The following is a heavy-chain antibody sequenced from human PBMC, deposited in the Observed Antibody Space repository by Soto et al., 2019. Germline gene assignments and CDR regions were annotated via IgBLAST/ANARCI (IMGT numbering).Heavy chain of an antibody. D-gene: IGHD5-18*01. CDR1: GFTFSSYA. Sequence: EVQLLESGGGLVQPGGSLRLSCAASGFTFSSYAMSWVRQAPGKGLEWVSAISGSGGSTYYADSVKCRFTISRDNSKNTLYLQMNSLRAEDTAVYYCAKGDTAMVGIGYWGQGTLVTVSS. V-gene: IGHV3-23*01. CDR3: AKGDTAMVGIGY. J-gene: IGHJ4*02. CDR2: ISGSGGST.